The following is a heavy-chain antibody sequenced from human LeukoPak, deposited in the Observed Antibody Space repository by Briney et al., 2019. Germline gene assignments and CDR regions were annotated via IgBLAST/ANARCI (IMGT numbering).Heavy chain of an antibody. Sequence: KPSGTLSLTCAVSGGSFTGSNWWSWVRQPPGKGLEWIGEIYHSGSTNYNPSLKSRVTISVDNSKNQFSPKLSSVTAADTAVYYCARGPVIPAAIGCWFDPWGQGTLVTVSS. CDR2: IYHSGST. CDR1: GGSFTGSNW. V-gene: IGHV4-4*02. J-gene: IGHJ5*02. CDR3: ARGPVIPAAIGCWFDP. D-gene: IGHD2-2*01.